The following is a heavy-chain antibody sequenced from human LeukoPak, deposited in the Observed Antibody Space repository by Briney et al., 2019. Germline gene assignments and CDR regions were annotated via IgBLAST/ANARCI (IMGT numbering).Heavy chain of an antibody. CDR1: GFTFSSYS. CDR2: ISSSSSYI. V-gene: IGHV3-21*01. CDR3: ARSRYCSGGNCYLDAFDI. J-gene: IGHJ3*02. Sequence: GGSLRLSCAASGFTFSSYSMNWVRQAPGKGLEWVSSISSSSSYIYYADSVRGRFTISRDNAKNSLYLQMNSLRAEDTAVYYCARSRYCSGGNCYLDAFDIWGQGTMVTVPS. D-gene: IGHD2-15*01.